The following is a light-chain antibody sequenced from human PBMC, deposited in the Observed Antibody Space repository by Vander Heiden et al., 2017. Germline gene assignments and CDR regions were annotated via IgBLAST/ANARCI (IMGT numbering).Light chain of an antibody. V-gene: IGKV1-39*01. CDR1: QSISSY. J-gene: IGKJ3*01. CDR2: AES. CDR3: QQSYNTPPFT. Sequence: DIQMTQSPSSLSASVEDRVTITRRARQSISSYLNWYQQKPRRAPKLLIYAESCIQHRVPPRFSGSGSGAEFTPPSSSLQPEDFATYYCQQSYNTPPFTFGPGTKVDIK.